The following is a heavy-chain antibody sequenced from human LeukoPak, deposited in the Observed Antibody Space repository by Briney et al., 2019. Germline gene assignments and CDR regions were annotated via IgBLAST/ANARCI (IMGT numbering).Heavy chain of an antibody. CDR3: ARSPPSGSYYDY. Sequence: GGSLTLSCAASGFTFSGYTINWVRQAPGTGLEWVSSISGSGRNINYADSVKGRFTISRDNAKNSVYLQMNSLRAGDTAVFDCARSPPSGSYYDYWGQGTLVTVSS. J-gene: IGHJ4*02. CDR1: GFTFSGYT. V-gene: IGHV3-21*01. CDR2: ISGSGRNI. D-gene: IGHD1-26*01.